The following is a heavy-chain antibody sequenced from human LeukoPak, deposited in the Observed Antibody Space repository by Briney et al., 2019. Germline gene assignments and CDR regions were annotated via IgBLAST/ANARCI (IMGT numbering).Heavy chain of an antibody. V-gene: IGHV4-39*02. Sequence: SETLSLTCTVSGGSISSSSYYWGWIRQPPGKGLEWIGSIYYSGSTYYNPSLKSRLSISLDTSKNNFSLKLTSVTATDAAVYYCARGATVAIDSWGQGTLVAVSS. D-gene: IGHD5-12*01. J-gene: IGHJ4*02. CDR2: IYYSGST. CDR1: GGSISSSSYY. CDR3: ARGATVAIDS.